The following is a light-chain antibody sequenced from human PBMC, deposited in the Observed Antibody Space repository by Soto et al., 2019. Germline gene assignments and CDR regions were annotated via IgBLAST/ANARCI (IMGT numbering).Light chain of an antibody. CDR3: QQYDALPSP. J-gene: IGKJ4*01. CDR1: QDISNY. V-gene: IGKV1-33*01. CDR2: DAS. Sequence: DIQMTQSPSSLSASVVDRVTITCQASQDISNYLNWYQQKSGKPPKLLIYDASHLETGVPPRFSGAGSGTEFALTISSLQPEDVATYYCQQYDALPSPFGGGTKVEV.